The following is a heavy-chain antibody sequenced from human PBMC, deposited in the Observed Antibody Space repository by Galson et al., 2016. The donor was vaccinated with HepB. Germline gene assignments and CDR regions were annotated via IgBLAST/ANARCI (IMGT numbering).Heavy chain of an antibody. CDR3: VRDRRQWVSMGATTRFRERGIDY. CDR2: ISGSSSTI. V-gene: IGHV3-48*01. Sequence: SLRLSCAVSGFTFSTYSMNWVRQAPGKGLEWVSYISGSSSTIYYADSVKGRFTISRDNAKNSLFLRMHSLRVADTAVYYCVRDRRQWVSMGATTRFRERGIDYWGQGTLVTVSS. D-gene: IGHD1-26*01. J-gene: IGHJ4*02. CDR1: GFTFSTYS.